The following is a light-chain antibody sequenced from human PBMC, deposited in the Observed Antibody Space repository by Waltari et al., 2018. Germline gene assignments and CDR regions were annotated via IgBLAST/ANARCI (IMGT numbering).Light chain of an antibody. Sequence: QSALTQPASVSGSPGQSITISCTGTSSYVGGYNYVSWYQQHPGKAPKLMIYEVSNRAAGVSNCFSGSKSGNTASLTISGLKAEEEADYYCSSYTSSSSLVFGTGTKFTVL. CDR2: EVS. J-gene: IGLJ1*01. CDR1: SSYVGGYNY. CDR3: SSYTSSSSLV. V-gene: IGLV2-14*01.